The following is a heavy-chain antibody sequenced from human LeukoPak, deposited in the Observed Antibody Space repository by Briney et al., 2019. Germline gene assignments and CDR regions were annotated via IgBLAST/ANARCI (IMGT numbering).Heavy chain of an antibody. Sequence: GGSLRLSCAASGFTFSNSAMTWVRQAPGKGLEWVSYISSSSSTIYYVDSVKGRFTISRDNAKNSLHLQMNSLRAEDTAVYYCARDFKGGPDYWGQGTLVTVSS. CDR2: ISSSSSTI. V-gene: IGHV3-48*01. D-gene: IGHD3-16*01. CDR1: GFTFSNSA. CDR3: ARDFKGGPDY. J-gene: IGHJ4*02.